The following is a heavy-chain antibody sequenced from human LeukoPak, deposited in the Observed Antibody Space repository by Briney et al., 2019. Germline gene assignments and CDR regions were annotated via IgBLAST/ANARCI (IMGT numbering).Heavy chain of an antibody. Sequence: SETLSLTCSVSGYSIGSGYDWAWIRQPPGKGLEWIGSINYGGRPYFNPSLKSRVTISVDTSQNQFSLKMTSVTAADTAFYYCARVDYGDYRPHFDYWGQGTLVTVSS. CDR2: INYGGRP. CDR3: ARVDYGDYRPHFDY. V-gene: IGHV4-38-2*02. D-gene: IGHD4-17*01. J-gene: IGHJ4*02. CDR1: GYSIGSGYD.